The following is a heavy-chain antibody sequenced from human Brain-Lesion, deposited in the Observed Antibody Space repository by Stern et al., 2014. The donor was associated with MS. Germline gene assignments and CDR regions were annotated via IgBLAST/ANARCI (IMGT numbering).Heavy chain of an antibody. CDR2: IFNSGST. J-gene: IGHJ6*02. Sequence: QLQLQESGPGLVKPSQTLSLSCTVSGGSISSGGYYWSWIRQPAGKGLEWIGRIFNSGSTSYNPSLQSRVTISIETSKNQFSLRLTSMTAADTAVYYCARGRVVPGFQYYATDVWGQGTTVIVSS. V-gene: IGHV4-61*02. CDR3: ARGRVVPGFQYYATDV. CDR1: GGSISSGGYY. D-gene: IGHD2-2*01.